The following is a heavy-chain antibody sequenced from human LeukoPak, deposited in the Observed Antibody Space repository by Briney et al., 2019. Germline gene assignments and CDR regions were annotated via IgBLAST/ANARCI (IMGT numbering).Heavy chain of an antibody. Sequence: PSETLSLTYAVYGGSFSGYYWSWIRQPPGKGLEWIGEINHSGSTNYNPSLKSRVTISVDTSKNQFSLKLSSVTAADTAVYYCARGPRITIFGVVIEKFDYWGQGTLVTVSS. CDR3: ARGPRITIFGVVIEKFDY. CDR2: INHSGST. D-gene: IGHD3-3*01. J-gene: IGHJ4*02. CDR1: GGSFSGYY. V-gene: IGHV4-34*01.